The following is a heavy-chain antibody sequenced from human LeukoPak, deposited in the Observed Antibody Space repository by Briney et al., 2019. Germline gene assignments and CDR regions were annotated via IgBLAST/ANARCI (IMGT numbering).Heavy chain of an antibody. CDR1: GGSISSYY. Sequence: SETLSLTCTVSGGSISSYYWSWIRQPPGKGLEWIAYIYYSGSTNYNPSLKSRVTISVDTSKTQFSLKLSSVTAADTAVYYCARSHRYYYYYMDVWGKGTTVTVSS. J-gene: IGHJ6*03. V-gene: IGHV4-59*01. CDR3: ARSHRYYYYYMDV. CDR2: IYYSGST.